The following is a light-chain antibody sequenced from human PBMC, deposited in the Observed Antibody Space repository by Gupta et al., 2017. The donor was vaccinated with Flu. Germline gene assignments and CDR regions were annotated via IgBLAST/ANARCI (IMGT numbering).Light chain of an antibody. CDR1: SSNIGTNT. Sequence: QSVLTQAPSASGTPGQRVFISCSGSSSNIGTNTVKWYQQFPGAAPRVLIYSNNQRPSGVPDRFFGSKSGTSASLAINGLQPEDEGDYYCAVWDDALNALLFGGGTKLTVL. V-gene: IGLV1-44*01. J-gene: IGLJ2*01. CDR3: AVWDDALNALL. CDR2: SNN.